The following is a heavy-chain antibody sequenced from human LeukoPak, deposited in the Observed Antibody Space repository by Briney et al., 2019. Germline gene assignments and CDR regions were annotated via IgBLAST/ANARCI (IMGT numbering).Heavy chain of an antibody. CDR2: ISGGGGST. Sequence: PGGSLRLSCAASGFTFSSYAMSWVRQAPGKGLEWVSAISGGGGSTYYADSVKGRFTISRDNSKNTLYLQMNSLRAEDTAVYYCAKGVVVVPAAIDYWGQGTLVTVSS. CDR1: GFTFSSYA. J-gene: IGHJ4*02. CDR3: AKGVVVVPAAIDY. V-gene: IGHV3-23*01. D-gene: IGHD2-2*01.